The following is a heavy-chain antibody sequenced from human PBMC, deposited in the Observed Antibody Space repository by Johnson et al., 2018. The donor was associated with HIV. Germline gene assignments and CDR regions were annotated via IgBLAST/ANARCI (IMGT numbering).Heavy chain of an antibody. D-gene: IGHD5-12*01. V-gene: IGHV3-66*01. J-gene: IGHJ3*02. CDR3: ARVGVSGYDLAAFDI. Sequence: EVQLVESGGGLVQPGGSLRLSCAASGFTVSSNYMSWVRQAPGKGLEWVSVIYSGGSTYYADSVKGRFTISRDNSKNTLYLQMNSLRAEDTAIYYCARVGVSGYDLAAFDIWGRGTMVTVSS. CDR1: GFTVSSNY. CDR2: IYSGGST.